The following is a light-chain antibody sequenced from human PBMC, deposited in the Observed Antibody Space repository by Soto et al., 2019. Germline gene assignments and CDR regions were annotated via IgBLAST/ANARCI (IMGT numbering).Light chain of an antibody. CDR3: VLYMGSGISGV. Sequence: QTVVTQEPSFSVSPGGTVTLTCGLSSGSVSTSYYPSWYQQTPGQAPRTLIYSTNTRSSGVPDRFSGSILGNKAALTITGAQADDESDYYCVLYMGSGISGVFGSGNQLTVL. CDR2: STN. CDR1: SGSVSTSYY. J-gene: IGLJ6*01. V-gene: IGLV8-61*01.